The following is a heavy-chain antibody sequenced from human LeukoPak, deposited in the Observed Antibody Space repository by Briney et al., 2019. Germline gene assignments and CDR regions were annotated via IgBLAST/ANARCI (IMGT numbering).Heavy chain of an antibody. J-gene: IGHJ5*02. CDR2: IYYSGST. CDR3: ARASIAADNGGWFDP. Sequence: PSETLSLTCTVSGGSISSGDYYWSWIRQPPGKGLEWIGYIYYSGSTYYNPSLKSRVTISVDTSKNQFSLKLSSVTAADTAVYYCARASIAADNGGWFDPWGQGTLVTVSS. V-gene: IGHV4-30-4*01. D-gene: IGHD6-13*01. CDR1: GGSISSGDYY.